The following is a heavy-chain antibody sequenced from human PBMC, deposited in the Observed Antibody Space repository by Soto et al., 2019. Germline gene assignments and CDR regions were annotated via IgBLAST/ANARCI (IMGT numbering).Heavy chain of an antibody. CDR2: IYNGGTT. CDR1: GGSITAVNSC. D-gene: IGHD7-27*01. J-gene: IGHJ4*02. CDR3: ARGPSGDKVDY. Sequence: QVQLQESGPGLVKPSQTQSLTCTVSGGSITAVNSCWSWIRQSPDKGLEWIGHIYNGGTTYNNPSHTSXXTXSXDTSNNQFSLKLSSVSAADTAVYYCARGPSGDKVDYWGQGTLVTVSS. V-gene: IGHV4-30-4*01.